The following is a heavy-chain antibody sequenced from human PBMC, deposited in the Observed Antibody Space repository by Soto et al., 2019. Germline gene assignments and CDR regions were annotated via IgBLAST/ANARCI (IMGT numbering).Heavy chain of an antibody. V-gene: IGHV1-18*01. CDR1: GYTFTSYG. J-gene: IGHJ6*02. Sequence: QVQLVQSGAEVKKPGASVKVSCKASGYTFTSYGISWVRQAPGQGLEWMGWISAYNGNTNYAQTLQGRVTMTTDTSTSTAYMELRSLRSDDTAVYYCARVEWFGELKPYYYYYYGMDVWGQGTTVTVSS. D-gene: IGHD3-10*01. CDR2: ISAYNGNT. CDR3: ARVEWFGELKPYYYYYYGMDV.